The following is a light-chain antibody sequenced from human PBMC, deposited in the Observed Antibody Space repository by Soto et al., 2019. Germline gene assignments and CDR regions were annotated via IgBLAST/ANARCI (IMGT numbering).Light chain of an antibody. CDR2: AAS. CDR1: QVISSH. J-gene: IGKJ4*01. CDR3: QQLKSYPVT. Sequence: DIQLTQSPTFLSASVGDRVTITCRPSQVISSHLAWYQQKPGKAPKLLIYAASTLQSGVPSRFSGSGSGTEFTVTISSLQPEDFATYYCQQLKSYPVTFGGGTKVEIK. V-gene: IGKV1-9*01.